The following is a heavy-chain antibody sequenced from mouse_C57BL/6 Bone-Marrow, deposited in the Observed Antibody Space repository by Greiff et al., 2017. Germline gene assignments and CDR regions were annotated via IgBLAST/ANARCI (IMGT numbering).Heavy chain of an antibody. D-gene: IGHD2-1*01. Sequence: VQLQQPGAELVLPGASVKLSCKASGYTFTSYWMHWVKQRPGQGLEWIGEIDPSDSYTNYNQKFKGKSTLTVDKSSSTAYMQLSSLTSEDSAVYYCALNYFYAMDYWGQGTSVTVSS. J-gene: IGHJ4*01. CDR1: GYTFTSYW. CDR2: IDPSDSYT. V-gene: IGHV1-69*01. CDR3: ALNYFYAMDY.